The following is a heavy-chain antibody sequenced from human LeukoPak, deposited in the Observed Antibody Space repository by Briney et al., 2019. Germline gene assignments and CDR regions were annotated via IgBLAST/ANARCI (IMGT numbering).Heavy chain of an antibody. D-gene: IGHD3-22*01. CDR1: GYSFTTYW. Sequence: GESLKISCKGSGYSFTTYWISWVRQMPGKGLEWMGRIDPSDSYTNYSPSFQGHVTISADKSISTAYLQWSSLRASDTAMYYWANTYYHDSSAYYPNWFDPWGQGTLVTVSS. CDR2: IDPSDSYT. V-gene: IGHV5-10-1*01. J-gene: IGHJ5*02. CDR3: ANTYYHDSSAYYPNWFDP.